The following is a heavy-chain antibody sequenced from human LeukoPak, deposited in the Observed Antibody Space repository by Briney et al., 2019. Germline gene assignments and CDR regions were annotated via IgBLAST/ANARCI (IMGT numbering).Heavy chain of an antibody. CDR2: IRYDGSNK. CDR1: GFTFNNYG. D-gene: IGHD3-3*01. J-gene: IGHJ4*02. V-gene: IGHV3-30*02. CDR3: ANRMKYYDFWSGPDY. Sequence: GGSLRLSCAASGFTFNNYGMHWVRQAPCKGLEWVAFIRYDGSNKYYADSVKGRFTISRDNSKNTLYLQMNSLRAEDTAVYYCANRMKYYDFWSGPDYWGQGTLVTVSS.